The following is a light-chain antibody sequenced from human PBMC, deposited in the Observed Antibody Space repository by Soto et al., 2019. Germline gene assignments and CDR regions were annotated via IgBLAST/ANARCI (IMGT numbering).Light chain of an antibody. CDR1: SSNIGSNT. CDR2: SVN. J-gene: IGLJ1*01. Sequence: QSVLTQPPSASGTPGQRVTISCSGSSSNIGSNTVTWYQQLPGTAPKLLIYSVNQRPSGVPDRFSGSKSGTSASLAISGLQSEDESYYYCAAWDDSRNGRPFGTGTKLTVL. V-gene: IGLV1-44*01. CDR3: AAWDDSRNGRP.